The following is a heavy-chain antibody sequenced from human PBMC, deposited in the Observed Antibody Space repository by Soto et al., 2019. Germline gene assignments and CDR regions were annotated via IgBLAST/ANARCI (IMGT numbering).Heavy chain of an antibody. CDR2: IDPTDSFT. J-gene: IGHJ3*01. Sequence: GESLKISCKTSGYKFTTFWLNWVRQTPGKGLEWLGRIDPTDSFTNYSPPFEGHVTISVDRSISTAYLQWNSLQASDTAIYYCARPASGGSRDAFDVWGQGTTVTVSS. V-gene: IGHV5-10-1*01. CDR3: ARPASGGSRDAFDV. CDR1: GYKFTTFW. D-gene: IGHD2-15*01.